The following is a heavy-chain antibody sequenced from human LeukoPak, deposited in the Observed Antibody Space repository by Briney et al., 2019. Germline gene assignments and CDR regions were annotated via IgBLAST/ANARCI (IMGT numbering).Heavy chain of an antibody. Sequence: SETLSLTCTVSGGSISSYYWSWIRQPAGKGLEWIGRIYTSGSTNYNPSLKSRVTMSVDTSKNQFSLKLRSVTAADTAQYYCARQISDYYYYYMDVWGTGTTVTVSS. CDR2: IYTSGST. D-gene: IGHD6-19*01. J-gene: IGHJ6*03. V-gene: IGHV4-4*07. CDR1: GGSISSYY. CDR3: ARQISDYYYYYMDV.